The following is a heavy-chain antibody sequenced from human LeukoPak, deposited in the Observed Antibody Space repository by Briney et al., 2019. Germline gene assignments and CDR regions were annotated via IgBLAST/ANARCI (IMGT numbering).Heavy chain of an antibody. CDR3: ARETKYCSGGSCYSDGLDI. Sequence: SETLSLTCSVSGASVSSGSYYWSWLRPPPGKGLEWVGYMDYSGSTNYNPSLKSRVTISVDTYKKQFPLELSSVTAASTAVYYCARETKYCSGGSCYSDGLDIWGQGTMVPVSS. CDR1: GASVSSGSYY. D-gene: IGHD2-15*01. J-gene: IGHJ3*02. CDR2: MDYSGST. V-gene: IGHV4-61*01.